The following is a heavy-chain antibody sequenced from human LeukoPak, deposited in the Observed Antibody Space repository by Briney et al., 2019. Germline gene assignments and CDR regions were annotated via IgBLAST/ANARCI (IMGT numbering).Heavy chain of an antibody. CDR3: ARVVSVAWSERRPGYYYIDV. CDR2: ISSSGSYI. CDR1: GFTFSRHG. Sequence: GGSLRLSCAASGFTFSRHGMNWVRQAPGKGLEWVSSISSSGSYIYYADSVKGRFTISRDNAKNSLYLQMNSLRAEDTALYYCARVVSVAWSERRPGYYYIDVWGKGTTVTVSS. D-gene: IGHD6-19*01. J-gene: IGHJ6*03. V-gene: IGHV3-21*01.